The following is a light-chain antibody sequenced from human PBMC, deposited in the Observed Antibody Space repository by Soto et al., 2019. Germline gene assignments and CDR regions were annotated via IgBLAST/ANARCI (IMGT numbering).Light chain of an antibody. J-gene: IGLJ1*01. V-gene: IGLV1-40*01. Sequence: QSVLKPPPSVSGAPGQRVTISCTGTSSNIGSGYDVHWYQHLPGTAPKLLIYGNTIRPSGVPDRFSGSKSGTSASLALTGLQAEDEADYYCQSYDRSLRGYVFGTGTKVTVL. CDR1: SSNIGSGYD. CDR2: GNT. CDR3: QSYDRSLRGYV.